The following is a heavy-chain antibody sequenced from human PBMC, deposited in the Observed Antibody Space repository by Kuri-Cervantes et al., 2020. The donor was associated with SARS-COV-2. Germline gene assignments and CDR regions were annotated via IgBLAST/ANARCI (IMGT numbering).Heavy chain of an antibody. D-gene: IGHD3-3*01. J-gene: IGHJ3*02. Sequence: ASVKVSCKASGYTFTSYDINWVRQATGQGLEWMGWMNPNSGSTGYAQKFQGRVTITRNTSISTAYMELSSLRSEDTAVYYCARVRLLTIFGVVIVLDAFDIWGQGTMVTVSS. CDR3: ARVRLLTIFGVVIVLDAFDI. CDR1: GYTFTSYD. V-gene: IGHV1-8*03. CDR2: MNPNSGST.